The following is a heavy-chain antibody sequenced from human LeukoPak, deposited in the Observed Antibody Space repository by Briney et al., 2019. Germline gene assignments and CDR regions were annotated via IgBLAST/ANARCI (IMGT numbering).Heavy chain of an antibody. J-gene: IGHJ3*02. D-gene: IGHD2-15*01. CDR3: ARGRYCSADICSGGDAFDI. CDR2: IYTRGST. CDR1: GGSINNY. Sequence: SETLSLTCTVSGGSINNYSSWIRQPAGKGLEWIGRIYTRGSTNYNPSLKSRVTMSVDTSKNQFSLKLSSVTAADTAVYYCARGRYCSADICSGGDAFDIWGQGTMVSVSS. V-gene: IGHV4-4*07.